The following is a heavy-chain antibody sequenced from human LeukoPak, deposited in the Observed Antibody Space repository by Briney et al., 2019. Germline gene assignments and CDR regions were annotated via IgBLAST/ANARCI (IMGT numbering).Heavy chain of an antibody. Sequence: GGSLRLSCAASGFTFSSFWMSWVRQAPGKGLEWVAKIIQDGSEKYYVDSVKGRFTISRDNAKNSLYLQMNSLRDEDTAVYYCARLRDTSMAHSYYGLDVWGQGPTVTVSS. CDR1: GFTFSSFW. V-gene: IGHV3-7*02. CDR3: ARLRDTSMAHSYYGLDV. CDR2: IIQDGSEK. D-gene: IGHD5-18*01. J-gene: IGHJ6*02.